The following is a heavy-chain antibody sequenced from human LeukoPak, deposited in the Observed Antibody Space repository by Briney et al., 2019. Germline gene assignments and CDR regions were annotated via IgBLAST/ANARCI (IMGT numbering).Heavy chain of an antibody. Sequence: ASVKVSRKASGYTFTSYGISWVRQAPGQGLEWMGWISAYNGNTNYAQKLQGRVTMTTDTSTSTAYMELRSLRSDDTAVYYCARDRRGYSYAYYFDYWGQGTLVTVSS. J-gene: IGHJ4*02. CDR1: GYTFTSYG. D-gene: IGHD5-18*01. CDR2: ISAYNGNT. CDR3: ARDRRGYSYAYYFDY. V-gene: IGHV1-18*01.